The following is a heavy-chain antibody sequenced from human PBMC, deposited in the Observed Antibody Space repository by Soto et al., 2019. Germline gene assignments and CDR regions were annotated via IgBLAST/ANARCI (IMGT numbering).Heavy chain of an antibody. Sequence: GGSLRLSCAASGFTFSSYAMSWVRQAPGKGLEWVSAISGSGGSTYYADSVKGRFTISRDNSKNTLYLQMNSLRAEDTAVYYCAKDYSDRDYPLSGYCSGGSCSYNWFDPWGQGTLVTVSS. CDR2: ISGSGGST. CDR3: AKDYSDRDYPLSGYCSGGSCSYNWFDP. D-gene: IGHD2-15*01. CDR1: GFTFSSYA. J-gene: IGHJ5*02. V-gene: IGHV3-23*01.